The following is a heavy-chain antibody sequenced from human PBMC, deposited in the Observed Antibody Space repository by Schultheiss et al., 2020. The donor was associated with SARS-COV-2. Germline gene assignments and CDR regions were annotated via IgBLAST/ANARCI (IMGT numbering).Heavy chain of an antibody. D-gene: IGHD1-26*01. CDR1: GGSFSGYY. CDR2: INHSGST. Sequence: SETLSLTCAVYGGSFSGYYWSWIRQPPGKGLEWIGEINHSGSTNYNPSLKSRVTISVDTSKNQFSLKLSSVTAADTAVYYCARDVDRGSYFDYWGQGTLVTVSS. J-gene: IGHJ4*02. V-gene: IGHV4-34*01. CDR3: ARDVDRGSYFDY.